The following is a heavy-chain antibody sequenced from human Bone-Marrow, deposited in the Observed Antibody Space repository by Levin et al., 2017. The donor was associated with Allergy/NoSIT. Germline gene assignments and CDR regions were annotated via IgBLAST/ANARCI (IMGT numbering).Heavy chain of an antibody. CDR1: RGSFSGYY. Sequence: SQTLSLPCAVYRGSFSGYYWSWIRQPPGKGLEWIGEINHSGSTYYNPSLKSRVTISLDTSKNQLSLKLSSVTAADTAVYYCASEPGYCSGGSCYGGWFDPWGQGSLVTVSS. V-gene: IGHV4-34*01. D-gene: IGHD2-15*01. CDR3: ASEPGYCSGGSCYGGWFDP. CDR2: INHSGST. J-gene: IGHJ5*02.